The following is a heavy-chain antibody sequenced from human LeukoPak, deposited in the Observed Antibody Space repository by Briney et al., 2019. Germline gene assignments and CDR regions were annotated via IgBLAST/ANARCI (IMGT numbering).Heavy chain of an antibody. CDR1: GGSISSSSYY. CDR2: IYYSGST. D-gene: IGHD4-17*01. Sequence: PSETLSLTCTVSGGSISSSSYYWGWIRQPPGKGLEWIGSIYYSGSTYYNPSLKSRVTISVDTSKNQFSLKLSSVTAADTAVYYCARDANYGYFDYWGQGTLVTVSS. CDR3: ARDANYGYFDY. J-gene: IGHJ4*02. V-gene: IGHV4-39*07.